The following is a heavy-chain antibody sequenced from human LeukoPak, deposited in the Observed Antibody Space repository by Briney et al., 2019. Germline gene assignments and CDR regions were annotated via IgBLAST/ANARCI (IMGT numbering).Heavy chain of an antibody. CDR2: ISTDGGHT. CDR3: ASGVQHCADGDCYSIY. V-gene: IGHV3-64*04. CDR1: GFTFSSYA. Sequence: GGSLRLSCSTSGFTFSSYAMHWVRQAPGKGLQYVSAISTDGGHTYYADSVKGRFTISRDNAKDTLYLQMNSLRAEDTAVYYCASGVQHCADGDCYSIYWGQGTLVTVSS. J-gene: IGHJ4*02. D-gene: IGHD2-21*01.